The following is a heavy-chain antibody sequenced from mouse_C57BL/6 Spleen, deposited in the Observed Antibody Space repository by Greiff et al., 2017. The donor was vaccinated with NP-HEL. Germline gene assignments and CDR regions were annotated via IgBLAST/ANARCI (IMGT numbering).Heavy chain of an antibody. D-gene: IGHD2-13*01. CDR3: ARMVTDYAMDY. V-gene: IGHV5-17*01. CDR1: GFTFSDYG. CDR2: ISSGSSTI. Sequence: DVMLVESGGGLVKPGGSLKLSCAASGFTFSDYGMHWVRQAPEKGLEWVAYISSGSSTIYYADTVKGRFTISRDNAKNTLFLQMTSLRSEDTAMYYCARMVTDYAMDYWGQGTSVTVSS. J-gene: IGHJ4*01.